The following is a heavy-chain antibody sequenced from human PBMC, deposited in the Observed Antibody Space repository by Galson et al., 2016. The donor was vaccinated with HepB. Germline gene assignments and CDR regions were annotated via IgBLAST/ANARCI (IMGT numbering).Heavy chain of an antibody. J-gene: IGHJ4*01. CDR1: GFTFSDYA. CDR3: AKATPYYDVLTGFFVYYSVY. Sequence: SLRLSCAASGFTFSDYAMSWVRQAPGKGLQWVSTIRGTGVTTHYADSVKGRFTISRDNSKNTLYLQMSSLRAEDTAMYYCAKATPYYDVLTGFFVYYSVYWGHGTLVTVSS. D-gene: IGHD3-9*01. V-gene: IGHV3-23*01. CDR2: IRGTGVTT.